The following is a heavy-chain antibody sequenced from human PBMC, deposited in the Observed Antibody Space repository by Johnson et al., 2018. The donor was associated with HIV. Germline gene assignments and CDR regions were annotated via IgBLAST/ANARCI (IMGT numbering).Heavy chain of an antibody. Sequence: VQLVESGGGLAQPGGSLRLSCAASGFTFSSYAMSWVRQAPGKGLEWVSAISGSTIYYADSVKGRFTISRDNAKNSLYLQMNSLRAEDTAVYYCATPPNHYYDSSGYAFDIWGQGTMVTVSS. CDR1: GFTFSSYA. V-gene: IGHV3-23*04. CDR2: ISGSTI. J-gene: IGHJ3*02. D-gene: IGHD3-22*01. CDR3: ATPPNHYYDSSGYAFDI.